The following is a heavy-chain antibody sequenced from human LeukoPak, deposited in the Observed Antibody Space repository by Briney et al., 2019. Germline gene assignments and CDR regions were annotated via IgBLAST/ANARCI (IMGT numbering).Heavy chain of an antibody. Sequence: PGGSLRLSCAASGFTVSSYGMHWVRQGPGMGLEWVAVTWYDGSNKYYAESVKGRFTISRDNSKNTLYLQMNSLRAEDTAVYYCARDVALGSYDYVWGSYRYTALDYWGQGTLVTVSS. CDR3: ARDVALGSYDYVWGSYRYTALDY. J-gene: IGHJ4*02. D-gene: IGHD3-16*02. CDR2: TWYDGSNK. V-gene: IGHV3-33*01. CDR1: GFTVSSYG.